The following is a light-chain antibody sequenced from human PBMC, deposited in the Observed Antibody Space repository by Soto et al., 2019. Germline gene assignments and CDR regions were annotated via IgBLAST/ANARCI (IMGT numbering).Light chain of an antibody. V-gene: IGLV7-43*01. J-gene: IGLJ2*01. CDR1: TGAVTSGYY. CDR3: LIYYGGTQV. Sequence: QAVVTQEPSLTVSPGGTVTLTCASSTGAVTSGYYPNWFQQKPGQAPRALIYSTSNKPSRTPARFSGSLLGGKAALTLSGVQHEDEAEYYCLIYYGGTQVFGGGTKLTVL. CDR2: STS.